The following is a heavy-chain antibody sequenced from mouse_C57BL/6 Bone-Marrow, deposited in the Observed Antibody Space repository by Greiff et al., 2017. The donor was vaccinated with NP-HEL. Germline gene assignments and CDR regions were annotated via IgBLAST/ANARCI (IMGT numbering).Heavy chain of an antibody. D-gene: IGHD2-4*01. CDR2: INPSNGGT. J-gene: IGHJ3*01. CDR1: GYTFTSYW. V-gene: IGHV1-53*01. Sequence: QVQLKQPGTELVKPGASVKLSCKASGYTFTSYWMHWVKQRPGQGLEWIGNINPSNGGTNYNEKFKSKATLPVDKSSSTAYMQLSSLTSDDSAVYWCASGELRRGFAYWGQGSLVPVSA. CDR3: ASGELRRGFAY.